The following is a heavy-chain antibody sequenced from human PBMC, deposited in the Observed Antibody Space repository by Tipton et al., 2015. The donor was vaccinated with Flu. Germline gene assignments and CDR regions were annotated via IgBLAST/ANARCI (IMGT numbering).Heavy chain of an antibody. V-gene: IGHV4-4*07. CDR2: IYTSGST. CDR3: ARENSSGWTDAFDI. D-gene: IGHD6-19*01. J-gene: IGHJ3*02. Sequence: TLSLTCTVSGGSISSYYWSWIRQPAGKGLEWIGRIYTSGSTNYNPSLKSRVTMSVDTSKNQFSLKLSSVTAADTAVYYCARENSSGWTDAFDIWGQGTMVTVSS. CDR1: GGSISSYY.